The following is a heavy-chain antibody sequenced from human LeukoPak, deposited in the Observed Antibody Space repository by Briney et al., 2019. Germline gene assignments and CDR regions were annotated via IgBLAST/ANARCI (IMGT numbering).Heavy chain of an antibody. CDR1: GGSISSSSYY. J-gene: IGHJ4*02. V-gene: IGHV4-39*07. CDR2: IYYSGST. Sequence: SETLSLTCTVSGGSISSSSYYWGWIRQPPGKGLEWIGSIYYSGSTYYNPSLKSRVTISVDTSKNQFSLKLSSVTAADTAVYYCARGGLDSSGYYYYDFDYWGQGTLVTVSS. CDR3: ARGGLDSSGYYYYDFDY. D-gene: IGHD3-22*01.